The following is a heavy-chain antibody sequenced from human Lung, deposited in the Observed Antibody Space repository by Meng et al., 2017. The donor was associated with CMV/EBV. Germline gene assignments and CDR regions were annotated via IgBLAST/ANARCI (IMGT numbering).Heavy chain of an antibody. CDR1: GYTCIDYH. Sequence: KTSGYTCIDYHIHWVRKAPGQGIELMGWISPYNGGTIYARDVQSWVTMTRDTSNRTLYMEVSRLRFDDTAVYYCARAIVKNGKRQFDYWGQGTLVTVSS. CDR2: ISPYNGGT. V-gene: IGHV1-2*04. CDR3: ARAIVKNGKRQFDY. D-gene: IGHD1-1*01. J-gene: IGHJ4*02.